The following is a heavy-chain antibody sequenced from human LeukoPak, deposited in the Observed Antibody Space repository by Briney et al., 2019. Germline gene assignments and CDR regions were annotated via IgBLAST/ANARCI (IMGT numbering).Heavy chain of an antibody. D-gene: IGHD2-2*01. V-gene: IGHV3-11*01. CDR3: ARPHGSVVVPAASDY. CDR1: GFTFSDYY. J-gene: IGHJ4*02. Sequence: KPGGSLRLSCAAYGFTFSDYYTGWVRQAPGKWLEWVSYISSTGSTIYYADSVNGRLTIPRDNAKNSLYLQMNSLRAEDTAVYYCARPHGSVVVPAASDYWGQGTLVTVSS. CDR2: ISSTGSTI.